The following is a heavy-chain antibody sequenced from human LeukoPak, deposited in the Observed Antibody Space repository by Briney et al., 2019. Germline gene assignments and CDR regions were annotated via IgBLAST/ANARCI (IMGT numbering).Heavy chain of an antibody. Sequence: GGSLRLSCAASGFTFSRYGINWVRQAPGKGLEWVSSISSSSTYIYYADSVKGRFTISRDNSKNSVSLQMNSLRAEDTAVYYCARGAKSRAAVAVDYYYYGMDVWGQGTTVTVSS. CDR2: ISSSSTYI. CDR3: ARGAKSRAAVAVDYYYYGMDV. V-gene: IGHV3-21*01. J-gene: IGHJ6*02. CDR1: GFTFSRYG. D-gene: IGHD6-19*01.